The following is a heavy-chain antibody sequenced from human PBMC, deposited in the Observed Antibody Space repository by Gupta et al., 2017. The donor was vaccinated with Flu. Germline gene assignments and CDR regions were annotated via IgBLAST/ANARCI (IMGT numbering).Heavy chain of an antibody. CDR2: IRPGGDTI. J-gene: IGHJ4*02. D-gene: IGHD4-17*01. CDR1: GFLFSSYA. CDR3: ARRFTVEGPASFDY. V-gene: IGHV3-23*01. Sequence: EVQLLESGGGLVQPGGSLRLSCAAAGFLFSSYAVSWVRQAPGKGLEWVSAIRPGGDTIYYADSAKGRFTIARDNSKDTLYLQMNSLRAEDTATYYCARRFTVEGPASFDYWGQGTLVTVSS.